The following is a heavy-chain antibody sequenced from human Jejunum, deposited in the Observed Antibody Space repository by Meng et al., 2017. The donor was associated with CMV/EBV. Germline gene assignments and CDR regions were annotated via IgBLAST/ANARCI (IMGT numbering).Heavy chain of an antibody. J-gene: IGHJ2*01. CDR1: W. Sequence: WLGWVRQAPGKGLGWVANINQDGSSKYYVGSVTGRFTISRDNAKNSLYLQMNSLRAEDAAVYYCARRPLGFCSSMSCQPLWYFDLWGRDTLVTVSS. CDR2: INQDGSSK. V-gene: IGHV3-7*01. D-gene: IGHD2-2*01. CDR3: ARRPLGFCSSMSCQPLWYFDL.